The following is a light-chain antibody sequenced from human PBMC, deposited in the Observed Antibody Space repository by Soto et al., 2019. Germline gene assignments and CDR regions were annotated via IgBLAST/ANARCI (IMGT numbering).Light chain of an antibody. CDR3: QQYNSWLPSWT. V-gene: IGKV3-15*01. CDR2: YAS. J-gene: IGKJ1*01. Sequence: EIVLTQSPATLSVSPGERATLSCRASQSVSSNLACYQQKPVQPPRLLIYYASARATGIPARFSGSGSGTEFTLTISSLQSQDFAVSSCQQYNSWLPSWTFGQGTKVDIK. CDR1: QSVSSN.